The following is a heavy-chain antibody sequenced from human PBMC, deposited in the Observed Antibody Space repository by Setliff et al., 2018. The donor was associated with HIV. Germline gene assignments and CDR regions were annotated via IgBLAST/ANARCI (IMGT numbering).Heavy chain of an antibody. CDR3: ARAGDGDYFDH. J-gene: IGHJ4*02. V-gene: IGHV4-31*03. D-gene: IGHD3-10*01. Sequence: SETLSLTCSVSAGSIRSGGYYWSWIRQPPGKGLEWIGYINFSGSTYYNPSLRSRTTISIDTSKNQFSLKVSSVTAADTAVYYCARAGDGDYFDHWGQGTLVTVSS. CDR1: AGSIRSGGYY. CDR2: INFSGST.